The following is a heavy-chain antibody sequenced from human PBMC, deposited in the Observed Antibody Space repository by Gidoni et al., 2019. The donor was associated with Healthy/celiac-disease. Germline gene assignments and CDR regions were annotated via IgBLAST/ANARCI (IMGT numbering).Heavy chain of an antibody. Sequence: MNWVRQAPGKGLEWVSSISSSSSYIYYADSVKGRFTISRDNAKNSLYLQMNSLRAEDTAVYYCATPLYDFWSGYETGYFDYWGQGTLVTVSS. CDR3: ATPLYDFWSGYETGYFDY. D-gene: IGHD3-3*01. V-gene: IGHV3-21*01. CDR2: ISSSSSYI. J-gene: IGHJ4*02.